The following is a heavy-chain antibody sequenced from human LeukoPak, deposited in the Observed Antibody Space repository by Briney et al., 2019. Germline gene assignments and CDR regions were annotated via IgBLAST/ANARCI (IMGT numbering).Heavy chain of an antibody. CDR3: ARDIVNGPFVISLES. V-gene: IGHV3-48*03. D-gene: IGHD2-21*01. J-gene: IGHJ4*02. Sequence: GGSLRLSCAASGFSLSTYEMNWIRQVPGKGLEWVSHISSGGNTQYYADSVRGRLTMSRDNAKNSLDLQMNSLRTEDTAVYYCARDIVNGPFVISLESWGQGALVIVSS. CDR1: GFSLSTYE. CDR2: ISSGGNTQ.